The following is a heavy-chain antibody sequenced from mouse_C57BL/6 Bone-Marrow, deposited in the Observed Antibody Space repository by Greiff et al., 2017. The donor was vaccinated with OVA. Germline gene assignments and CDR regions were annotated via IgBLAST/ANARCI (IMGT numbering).Heavy chain of an antibody. Sequence: EVQVVGSGGGLVQPGGSLKLSCAASGFTFSDYYMYWVRQTPEKRLEWVAYISNGGGSTYYPDTVKGRFTISRDNAKNTLYLQMSRLKSEDTAMYYCARLRLTEGFAYWGQGTLVTVSA. J-gene: IGHJ3*01. CDR1: GFTFSDYY. CDR3: ARLRLTEGFAY. CDR2: ISNGGGST. D-gene: IGHD1-2*01. V-gene: IGHV5-12*01.